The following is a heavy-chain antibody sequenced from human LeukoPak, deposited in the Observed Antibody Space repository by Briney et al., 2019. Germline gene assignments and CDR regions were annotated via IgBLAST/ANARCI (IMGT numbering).Heavy chain of an antibody. J-gene: IGHJ4*02. D-gene: IGHD4-17*01. V-gene: IGHV1-2*02. CDR1: GYAFTGYY. CDR2: INPNSGGT. CDR3: ARTTVTTNFDY. Sequence: GASVKVSCKASGYAFTGYYMHWVRQAPGQGLEWMGWINPNSGGTNYAQKFQGRVTVTRDTSISTAYMELSRLRSDDTAVYYCARTTVTTNFDYWGQGTLVTVSS.